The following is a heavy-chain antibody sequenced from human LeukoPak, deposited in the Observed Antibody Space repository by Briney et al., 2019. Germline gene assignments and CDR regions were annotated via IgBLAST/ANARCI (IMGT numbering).Heavy chain of an antibody. CDR2: ISSSGTNT. CDR1: GFTFGSYA. J-gene: IGHJ4*02. V-gene: IGHV3-23*01. CDR3: AKTVVTNFGGDCYSYYLHH. Sequence: PGGSLRLSCAASGFTFGSYAMNWVRQAPGKGLERVSAISSSGTNTYYADSVKGRFIISRDNPKNTVYLQMNTLRAEDTAVYYCAKTVVTNFGGDCYSYYLHHWGQGTLVTVSS. D-gene: IGHD2-21*02.